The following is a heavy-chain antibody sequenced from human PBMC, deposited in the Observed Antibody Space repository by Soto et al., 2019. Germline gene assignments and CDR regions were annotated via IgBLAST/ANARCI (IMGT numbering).Heavy chain of an antibody. Sequence: PSETLSLTCTVSGGSVSIGNYYWSWIRQPPGKGLEWIGYIFHTGTTNYNPSLKSRVTISLDTSMNQFSLKLSSVTPADTAVYYCTRAPVSGSYCFDFWGQGTPVTVSS. J-gene: IGHJ4*02. CDR3: TRAPVSGSYCFDF. CDR2: IFHTGTT. CDR1: GGSVSIGNYY. V-gene: IGHV4-61*01. D-gene: IGHD1-26*01.